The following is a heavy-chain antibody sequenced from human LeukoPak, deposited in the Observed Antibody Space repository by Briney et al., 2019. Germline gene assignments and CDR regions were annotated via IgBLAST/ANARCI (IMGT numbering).Heavy chain of an antibody. V-gene: IGHV1-2*02. D-gene: IGHD2-21*01. J-gene: IGHJ3*02. Sequence: ASVKVSCKASGYTFSGYYLHWVRQAPGQGLEWMGWINPNSGGTNSAQKFQGRVTMTTDTSTSTAYMELRSLRSDDTAVYYCARVVLKGVDAFDIWGQGTMVTVSS. CDR3: ARVVLKGVDAFDI. CDR2: INPNSGGT. CDR1: GYTFSGYY.